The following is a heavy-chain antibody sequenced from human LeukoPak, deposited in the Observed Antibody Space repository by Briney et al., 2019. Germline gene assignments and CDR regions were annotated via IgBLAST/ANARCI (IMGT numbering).Heavy chain of an antibody. CDR2: IYYSGST. D-gene: IGHD6-19*01. J-gene: IGHJ3*02. CDR1: GGSISSYY. CDR3: AKGYTAVAGKRIGAFDI. Sequence: SETLSLTCTVSGGSISSYYWSWIRQPPGKGLEWIGYIYYSGSTNYNPSLKTRVTISVDTSKNQISLKLSSVTAADTAVYYCAKGYTAVAGKRIGAFDIWGQGTMVTVSS. V-gene: IGHV4-59*01.